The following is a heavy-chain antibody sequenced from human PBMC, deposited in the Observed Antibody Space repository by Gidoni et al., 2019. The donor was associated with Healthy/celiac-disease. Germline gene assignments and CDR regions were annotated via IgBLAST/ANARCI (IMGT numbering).Heavy chain of an antibody. D-gene: IGHD3-10*01. CDR3: ASYDYYGSGSYYFDH. J-gene: IGHJ4*02. CDR2: MSFSGSTK. CDR1: GFNFNQYY. V-gene: IGHV3-11*01. Sequence: QVQLVESGGGLVKPGESRRLSCVASGFNFNQYYMSWIRQAPGKGLEWVASMSFSGSTKFYADSVKGRFAISRDNPKNTLYLQMYRLRADDTAVYYCASYDYYGSGSYYFDHWGQGTLLTVSS.